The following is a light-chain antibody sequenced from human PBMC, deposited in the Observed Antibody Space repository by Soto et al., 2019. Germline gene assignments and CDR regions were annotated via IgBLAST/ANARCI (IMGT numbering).Light chain of an antibody. V-gene: IGLV2-8*01. Sequence: QSVLTQPPSATGSPGQSFTISCTGTISDVGSYDYVSWYQQHPGKAPKLMIYEVSKRPSGVPDRFSGSKSGNTASLTVSGLQAEAEADYCCSSYAGSNNFVFGTGTKVTVL. CDR1: ISDVGSYDY. CDR2: EVS. CDR3: SSYAGSNNFV. J-gene: IGLJ1*01.